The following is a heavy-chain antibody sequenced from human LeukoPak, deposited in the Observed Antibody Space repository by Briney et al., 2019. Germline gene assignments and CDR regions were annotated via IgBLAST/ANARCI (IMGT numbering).Heavy chain of an antibody. V-gene: IGHV1-2*02. D-gene: IGHD3-3*01. Sequence: ASVKVSCKASGYTFTGYYMHWVRQAPGQGLEWMGWINPNSGGTNYAQKFQGRVTMTRDTSISTAYMELSRLRSDDTAVYYCARDTITIFGVTWNWFDPWGQGTLVTVSS. CDR3: ARDTITIFGVTWNWFDP. CDR2: INPNSGGT. CDR1: GYTFTGYY. J-gene: IGHJ5*02.